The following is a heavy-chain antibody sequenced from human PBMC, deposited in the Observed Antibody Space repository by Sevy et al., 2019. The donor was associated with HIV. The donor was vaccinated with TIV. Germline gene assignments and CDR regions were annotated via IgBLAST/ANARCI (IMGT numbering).Heavy chain of an antibody. D-gene: IGHD3-3*01. CDR1: GFRFSGYY. CDR3: ARDPTYYDFWAGYYTGWFDP. J-gene: IGHJ5*02. Sequence: GGSLRLSCVGSGFRFSGYYMNWIRQAPGKGLEWVSYISGTGNTKYYTDSVKRRFTISRDNAKNSLYLEMNSLRVDDTAVYYCARDPTYYDFWAGYYTGWFDPWGQGTLVTVSS. CDR2: ISGTGNTK. V-gene: IGHV3-11*01.